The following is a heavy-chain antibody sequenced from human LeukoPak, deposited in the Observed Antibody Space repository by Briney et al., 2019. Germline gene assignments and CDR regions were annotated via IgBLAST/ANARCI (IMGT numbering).Heavy chain of an antibody. CDR3: ARVSRSGYYYYGMDV. J-gene: IGHJ6*02. Sequence: PSETLSLTCTVSGGSISSYYWNWIRQPPGKGLEWIAYIYYSGSTNYNPSLKSRVTISVDTSKNQFSLKLSSVTAADTAVYYCARVSRSGYYYYGMDVWGQGTTVTVSS. V-gene: IGHV4-59*01. CDR2: IYYSGST. D-gene: IGHD3-10*01. CDR1: GGSISSYY.